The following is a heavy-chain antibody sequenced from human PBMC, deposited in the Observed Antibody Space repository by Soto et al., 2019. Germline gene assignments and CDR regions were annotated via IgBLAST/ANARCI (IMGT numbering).Heavy chain of an antibody. D-gene: IGHD3-9*01. Sequence: QVQLVQSGAEVKKPGSSVKVSCKASGYTFTSYGISWVRQAPGQGLEWMGWISAINGNTNYAQKLQGRVTITADTSTSTAYMELRSLRSDDAMVYYCARVRPDILTAWSYYYYYGMDVWGQGTTVTVSS. J-gene: IGHJ6*02. CDR3: ARVRPDILTAWSYYYYYGMDV. V-gene: IGHV1-18*04. CDR2: ISAINGNT. CDR1: GYTFTSYG.